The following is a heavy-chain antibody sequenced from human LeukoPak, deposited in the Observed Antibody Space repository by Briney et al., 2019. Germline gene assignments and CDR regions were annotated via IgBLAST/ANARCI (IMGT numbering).Heavy chain of an antibody. CDR3: AGGRLVATSKAVAIDY. CDR2: ISYDGSNK. D-gene: IGHD5-12*01. V-gene: IGHV3-30*03. Sequence: GGSLRLSCAASGFTFNNYGMHWVRQAPGKGLEWVAVISYDGSNKYYADSVKGRFTISRDNSKNTLYLQMNNLRADDTAVYYCAGGRLVATSKAVAIDYWGQGTLVTVSS. CDR1: GFTFNNYG. J-gene: IGHJ4*02.